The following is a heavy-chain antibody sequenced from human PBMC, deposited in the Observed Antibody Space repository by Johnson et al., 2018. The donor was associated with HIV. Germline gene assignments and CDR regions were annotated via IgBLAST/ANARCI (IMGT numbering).Heavy chain of an antibody. J-gene: IGHJ3*02. CDR2: ISSSGATI. CDR1: GFSFSDYY. D-gene: IGHD3-22*01. CDR3: SKGSGYYASFDI. V-gene: IGHV3-11*04. Sequence: VQLVESGGGLVKPGGSLRLSCAASGFSFSDYYMSWIRQAPGKGLEWVSYISSSGATIYYEDSVKGRFIISRDDSKNTLYLQMNSLRTEDTAVYYCSKGSGYYASFDIWGQGTMVTVSS.